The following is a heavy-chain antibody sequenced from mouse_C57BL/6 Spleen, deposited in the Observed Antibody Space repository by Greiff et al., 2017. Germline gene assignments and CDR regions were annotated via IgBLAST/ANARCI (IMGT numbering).Heavy chain of an antibody. CDR1: GYTFTDYN. J-gene: IGHJ2*01. V-gene: IGHV1-18*01. D-gene: IGHD1-1*01. Sequence: VQLKESGPELVKPGASVKIPCKASGYTFTDYNMDWVKQSHGKSLEWIGDINPNNGGTIYNQKFKGKATLTVDKSSSTAYMELRSLTSEDTAVYYCARRQERKITTLFDYWGQGTTLTVSS. CDR3: ARRQERKITTLFDY. CDR2: INPNNGGT.